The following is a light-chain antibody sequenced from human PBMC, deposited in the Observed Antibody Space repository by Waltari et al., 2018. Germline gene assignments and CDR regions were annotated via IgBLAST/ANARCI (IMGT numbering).Light chain of an antibody. CDR2: EAF. CDR3: QQSWHNPPT. CDR1: EYIKIH. J-gene: IGKJ5*01. Sequence: DVQITQSPSSLSASLGDRVTITCRPSEYIKIHCGWYQQTPWKAPKLLIYEAFILQPGVPSRFSGSASGTNFTLTIDSLQPEDFATYYCQQSWHNPPTFGQGTRLDI. V-gene: IGKV1-39*01.